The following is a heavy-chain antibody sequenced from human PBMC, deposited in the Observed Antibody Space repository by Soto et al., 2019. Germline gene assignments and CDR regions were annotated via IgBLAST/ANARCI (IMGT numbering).Heavy chain of an antibody. CDR1: GGTFSSYA. D-gene: IGHD2-2*01. V-gene: IGHV1-69*13. Sequence: SVKVSCKASGGTFSSYAISWVRQAPGQGLEWMGGIIPIFGTANYAQKFQGRVTITADESTSTAYMELSSLRSEDTAVYYCARKVVPAANYYYGMDVWGQGTTVTISS. J-gene: IGHJ6*02. CDR3: ARKVVPAANYYYGMDV. CDR2: IIPIFGTA.